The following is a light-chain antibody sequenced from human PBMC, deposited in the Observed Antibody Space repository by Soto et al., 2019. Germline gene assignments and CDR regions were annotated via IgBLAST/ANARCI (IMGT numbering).Light chain of an antibody. Sequence: DIQMTQSPSTLSASVGDRVTITCRASQSISSWLAWYQQKPGKAPKLVIYDASSLESGVPSRSSGSGSGTQFTLTISSLQPDEFATYCCQQYNSYSWTFGQGTKVEFK. V-gene: IGKV1-5*01. CDR1: QSISSW. CDR2: DAS. J-gene: IGKJ1*01. CDR3: QQYNSYSWT.